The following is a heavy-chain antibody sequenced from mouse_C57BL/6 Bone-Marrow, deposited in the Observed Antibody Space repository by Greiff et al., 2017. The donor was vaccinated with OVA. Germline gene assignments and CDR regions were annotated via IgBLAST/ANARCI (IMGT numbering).Heavy chain of an antibody. V-gene: IGHV8-2*01. CDR2: WNNYNY. J-gene: IGHJ2*01. CDR3: WREDSLFIATVVAVDY. Sequence: QVTLKVSGPGILQPSQTLSLACTSSGISLSTSGMGLRWLRQPSGKALEWLASIWNNYNYYNPSLKSRLTISKDTSTYQVFLKHSSVDTACSATYYGAWREDSLFIATVVAVDYWGQGTTLTVSS. D-gene: IGHD1-1*01. CDR1: ISLSTSGMGL.